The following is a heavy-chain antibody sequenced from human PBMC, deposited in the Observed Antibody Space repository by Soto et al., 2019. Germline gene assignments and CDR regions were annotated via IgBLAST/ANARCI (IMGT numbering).Heavy chain of an antibody. CDR1: GGSISSSNW. CDR3: ARRAGDWSLNWFDP. V-gene: IGHV4-4*02. CDR2: IYHSGST. D-gene: IGHD2-21*02. J-gene: IGHJ5*02. Sequence: SETLSLTCAVSGGSISSSNWWSWVRQPPGKGLEWIGEIYHSGSTNYNPSLKSRVTISVDKSKNQFSLKLSSVTAADTAVYYCARRAGDWSLNWFDPWGQGTLVTVSS.